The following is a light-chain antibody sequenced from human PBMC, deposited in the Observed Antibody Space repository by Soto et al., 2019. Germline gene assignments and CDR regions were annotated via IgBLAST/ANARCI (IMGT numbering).Light chain of an antibody. CDR1: SSGVGSYNF. Sequence: QSALTQPASVSGSPGQSITISCTGTSSGVGSYNFVSWYQQHPGKAPKVMIYEGSKRPSGVSNRFSGSKSGNTASLTISGLQAEDEADYYCCSYAGSSTWVFGTGTKLTVL. V-gene: IGLV2-23*01. CDR2: EGS. CDR3: CSYAGSSTWV. J-gene: IGLJ1*01.